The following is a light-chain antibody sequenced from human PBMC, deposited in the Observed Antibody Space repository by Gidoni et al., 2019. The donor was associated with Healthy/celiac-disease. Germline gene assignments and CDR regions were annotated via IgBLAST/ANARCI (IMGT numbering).Light chain of an antibody. V-gene: IGKV3-15*01. J-gene: IGKJ4*01. CDR2: AAS. Sequence: EIVMPQSPATLSVSPGERATPSCRASQSVSSNLAWYQQKPGKAPRLLIYAASTRATGIPARFSGSGSGTEFTLTISILQSEDFAVYSCQRYTNWPQTFGGGTKVEIK. CDR1: QSVSSN. CDR3: QRYTNWPQT.